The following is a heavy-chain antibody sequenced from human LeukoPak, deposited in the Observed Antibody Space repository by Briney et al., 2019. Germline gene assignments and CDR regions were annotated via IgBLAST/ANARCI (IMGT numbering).Heavy chain of an antibody. CDR3: GLIAAAYNWFDP. V-gene: IGHV3-21*01. CDR1: GFTFSSYS. D-gene: IGHD6-13*01. J-gene: IGHJ5*02. CDR2: ISSSSSYI. Sequence: PGGSLRLSCAASGFTFSSYSINWVRQAPGKGLEWVSSISSSSSYIYYADSVKGRFTISRDNAKNSLYLQMNSLRAEDTAVYYCGLIAAAYNWFDPWGQGTLVTVSS.